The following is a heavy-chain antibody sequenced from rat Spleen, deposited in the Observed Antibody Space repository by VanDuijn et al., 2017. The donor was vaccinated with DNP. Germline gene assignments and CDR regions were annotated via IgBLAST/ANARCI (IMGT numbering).Heavy chain of an antibody. J-gene: IGHJ2*01. Sequence: EVQLVGSGGGLVQPGRSMKLSCAASGFTFTNSDMAWVRQAPTKGLEWVATISYDGSDANYRDSVMGRFTISGDNARNTLYLQMDSLRSEDTATYYCAKPDYWGQGVMVTVSS. V-gene: IGHV5-7*01. CDR1: GFTFTNSD. CDR2: ISYDGSDA. CDR3: AKPDY.